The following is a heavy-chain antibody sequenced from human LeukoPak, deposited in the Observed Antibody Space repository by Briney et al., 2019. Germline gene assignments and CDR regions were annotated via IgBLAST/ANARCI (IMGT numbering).Heavy chain of an antibody. J-gene: IGHJ4*02. D-gene: IGHD6-13*01. CDR1: GFTFSSYH. Sequence: GGSLGLSCAASGFTFSSYHMNWVRQAPGKGLEWVSYISSSSGTIYYAGSVKGRFTTSRDNAKNSLYLQMNNLRDEDTAVYYCARGGSSCFDSWGQGTLVTVSS. V-gene: IGHV3-48*02. CDR2: ISSSSGTI. CDR3: ARGGSSCFDS.